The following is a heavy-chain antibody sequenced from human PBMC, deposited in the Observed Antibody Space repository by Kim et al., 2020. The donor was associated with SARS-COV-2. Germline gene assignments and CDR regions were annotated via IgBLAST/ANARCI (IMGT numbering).Heavy chain of an antibody. Sequence: GGSRRLSCAASGFTFSSYGMNWFRQAPGKGLERVSSISSSNSCIYYADAATVRFSISSDTAVSQPKSQMNSLRARAKAVSYCSGVLTSGWSYVVYW. CDR1: GFTFSSYG. J-gene: IGHJ4*01. CDR3: SGVLTSGWSYVVY. D-gene: IGHD6-19*01. V-gene: IGHV3-21*04. CDR2: ISSSNSCI.